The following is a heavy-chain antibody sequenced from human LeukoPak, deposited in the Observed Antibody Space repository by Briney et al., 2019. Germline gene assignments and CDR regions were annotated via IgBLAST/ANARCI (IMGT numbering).Heavy chain of an antibody. CDR1: GFTVSSNY. Sequence: PGGSLRLSSAASGFTVSSNYMNWVRQPPGKGLEWVSGIYSGRSTYYADSVKGRFTISRDNSKNTLYLQMNSLRAEDTAVYFCARGSTWYDYWGQGTLVIVSS. J-gene: IGHJ4*02. CDR3: ARGSTWYDY. CDR2: IYSGRST. D-gene: IGHD6-13*01. V-gene: IGHV3-53*01.